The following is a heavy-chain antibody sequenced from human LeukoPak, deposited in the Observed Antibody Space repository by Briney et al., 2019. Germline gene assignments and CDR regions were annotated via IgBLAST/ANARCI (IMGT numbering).Heavy chain of an antibody. CDR3: XXXXLWFGERDYYYYMDV. D-gene: IGHD3-10*01. Sequence: GGSLRLSCAASGFTFSSYEMNWVRQAPGKGLEWVSYISSSGSTIYYADSVKGRFTISRDNAKNSLYLQMNSLRAEDTAVYYXXXXXLWFGERDYYYYMDVWGKGTTVTISS. J-gene: IGHJ6*03. CDR2: ISSSGSTI. V-gene: IGHV3-48*03. CDR1: GFTFSSYE.